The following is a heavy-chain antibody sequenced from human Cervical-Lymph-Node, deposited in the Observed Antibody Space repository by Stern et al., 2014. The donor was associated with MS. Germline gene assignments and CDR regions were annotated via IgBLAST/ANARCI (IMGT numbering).Heavy chain of an antibody. Sequence: QVTLRESGPALVKPTQTLTLTCTFSGFSLSTSGMRVSWIRQPPGKALEWLARLCLDDDKFYSTSLKTRLTISKDTSKNQVVLTMTNMDPVDTATYYCARSPPYYEFWNDYYYFDYWGQGTLVAVSS. V-gene: IGHV2-70*04. CDR3: ARSPPYYEFWNDYYYFDY. CDR1: GFSLSTSGMR. J-gene: IGHJ4*02. CDR2: LCLDDDK. D-gene: IGHD3-3*01.